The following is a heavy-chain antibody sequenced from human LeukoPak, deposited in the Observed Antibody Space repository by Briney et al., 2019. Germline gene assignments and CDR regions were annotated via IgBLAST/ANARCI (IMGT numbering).Heavy chain of an antibody. J-gene: IGHJ4*02. V-gene: IGHV3-74*01. CDR3: VRNIATTPVY. Sequence: GGSLSLSCAASGFTFNRYWMHWVRHATGKGLVWVSRIVSDGSSATYADSVRGRFTVSRDNAKSTLFLQMNSLTPEDTAVYYCVRNIATTPVYWGQGALVTVSS. D-gene: IGHD2-15*01. CDR1: GFTFNRYW. CDR2: IVSDGSSA.